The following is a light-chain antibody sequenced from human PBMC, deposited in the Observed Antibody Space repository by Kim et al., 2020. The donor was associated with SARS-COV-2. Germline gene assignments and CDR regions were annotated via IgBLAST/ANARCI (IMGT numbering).Light chain of an antibody. Sequence: SYELTQPPSVSVSPGQTASITCSGDKLGDKYACWYQQKPGQSPVLVIYQDSKRPSGIPERFSGSNSGNTATLTISGTQAMDEADYYCQAWDSSDGVVFGG. CDR3: QAWDSSDGVV. V-gene: IGLV3-1*01. CDR2: QDS. CDR1: KLGDKY. J-gene: IGLJ2*01.